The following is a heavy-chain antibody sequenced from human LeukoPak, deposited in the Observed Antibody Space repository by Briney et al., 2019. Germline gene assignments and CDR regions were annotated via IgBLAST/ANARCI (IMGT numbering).Heavy chain of an antibody. CDR1: GFTSSRYS. Sequence: GESLRLSCAASGFTSSRYSLVWVRQAPGKGLEWVSSISTHSYYIYYADSVRGRFTISRDDAKNSLYLQMNSLKNEDTALYYCARVEGDYAAGSWGQGTLVTVSS. CDR2: ISTHSYYI. D-gene: IGHD4-17*01. V-gene: IGHV3-21*01. J-gene: IGHJ5*02. CDR3: ARVEGDYAAGS.